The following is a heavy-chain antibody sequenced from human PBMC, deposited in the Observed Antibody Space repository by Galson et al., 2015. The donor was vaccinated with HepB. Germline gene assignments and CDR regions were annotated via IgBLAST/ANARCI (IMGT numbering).Heavy chain of an antibody. Sequence: SLRLSCAASGFTFSSYAMHWVRQAPGKGLEWVAVISYDGSNKYYADSVKGRFTISRDNSKNTLYLQMNSLRAEDTAVYYCARGTIAAAGFDYWGQGTLVTVSS. CDR2: ISYDGSNK. D-gene: IGHD6-13*01. J-gene: IGHJ4*02. CDR1: GFTFSSYA. CDR3: ARGTIAAAGFDY. V-gene: IGHV3-30*04.